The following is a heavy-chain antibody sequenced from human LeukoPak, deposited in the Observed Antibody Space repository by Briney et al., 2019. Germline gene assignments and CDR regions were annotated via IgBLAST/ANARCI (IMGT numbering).Heavy chain of an antibody. CDR3: ARVLSSGWGTDYYYGMDV. CDR2: IYYSGST. Sequence: SETLSLTCTVSGGSISSYYWSWIRQPPGKGLEWIGYIYYSGSTNYNPSLKSRVTISVDTSKNQFSLKLSSVTAADTAVYYCARVLSSGWGTDYYYGMDVWGQGTTVTVSS. CDR1: GGSISSYY. J-gene: IGHJ6*02. D-gene: IGHD6-19*01. V-gene: IGHV4-59*01.